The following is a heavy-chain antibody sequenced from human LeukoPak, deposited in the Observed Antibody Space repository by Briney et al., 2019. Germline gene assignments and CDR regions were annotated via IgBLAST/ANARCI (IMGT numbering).Heavy chain of an antibody. CDR3: ARVNFGGYEDIDY. CDR1: GFTFSSYW. CDR2: INSDGSST. Sequence: GGSLRLSCAASGFTFSSYWMHWVRQAPGKGLVWVSRINSDGSSTSYADSVKGRFTISRDNAKNTLYLQMNSLRAEDTAVYYCARVNFGGYEDIDYWGQGTLVTVSS. D-gene: IGHD5-12*01. J-gene: IGHJ4*02. V-gene: IGHV3-74*01.